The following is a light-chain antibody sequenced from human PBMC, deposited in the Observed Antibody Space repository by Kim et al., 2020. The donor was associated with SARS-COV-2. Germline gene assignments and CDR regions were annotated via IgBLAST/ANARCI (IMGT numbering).Light chain of an antibody. J-gene: IGLJ2*01. CDR3: SSYTGSNTLI. V-gene: IGLV2-14*01. Sequence: QSALTQPASVSGSPGQSITISCTGTSSDVGGYIYVSWYQQHPGKATKLMIYDVSKRPSGFSNRFSGSKSSNTAFLTIYGLQAEDVADYYCSSYTGSNTLIFGGGTQLTVL. CDR2: DVS. CDR1: SSDVGGYIY.